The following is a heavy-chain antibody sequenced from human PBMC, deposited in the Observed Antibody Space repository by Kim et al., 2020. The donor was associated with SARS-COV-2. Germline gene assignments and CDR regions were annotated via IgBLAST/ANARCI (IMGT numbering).Heavy chain of an antibody. CDR1: GFTFSSFA. CDR2: ISGSGVST. V-gene: IGHV3-23*01. Sequence: GGSLRLSCVASGFTFSSFAMSWVRQAPGKGLEWVPAISGSGVSTYYADSGQGRFTISRDNSKNTLFLQMNSLRAEDTAVYYCAKDSFTVMATITADPAIDQWGQGTLVTVSS. D-gene: IGHD5-12*01. J-gene: IGHJ4*02. CDR3: AKDSFTVMATITADPAIDQ.